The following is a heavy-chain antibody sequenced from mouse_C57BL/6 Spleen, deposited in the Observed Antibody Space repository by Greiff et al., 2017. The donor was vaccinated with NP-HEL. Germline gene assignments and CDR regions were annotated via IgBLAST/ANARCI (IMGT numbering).Heavy chain of an antibody. V-gene: IGHV1-15*01. CDR2: IDPETGGT. CDR3: TRRGTWDY. J-gene: IGHJ2*01. CDR1: GYTFTDYE. D-gene: IGHD3-3*01. Sequence: QVQLKESGAELVRPGASVTLSCKASGYTFTDYEMHWVKQTPVHGLEWIGAIDPETGGTAYNQKFKGKAILTADKSSSTAYMELRSLTSEDSAVYYCTRRGTWDYWGQGTTLTVSS.